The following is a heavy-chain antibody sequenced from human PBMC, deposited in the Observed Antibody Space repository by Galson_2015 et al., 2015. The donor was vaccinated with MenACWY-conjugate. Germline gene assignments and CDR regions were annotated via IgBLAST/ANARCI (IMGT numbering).Heavy chain of an antibody. Sequence: SLRLSCATSGFTFSSSWMSWVRQAPGKGLEWVANINQDGNEKNHVDSVKGRFTISRDNAKNSLYLQMNSLRAEDTAVYYCATGGFRPDYWSQGTLVTVSS. J-gene: IGHJ4*02. CDR1: GFTFSSSW. V-gene: IGHV3-7*03. D-gene: IGHD6-6*01. CDR2: INQDGNEK. CDR3: ATGGFRPDY.